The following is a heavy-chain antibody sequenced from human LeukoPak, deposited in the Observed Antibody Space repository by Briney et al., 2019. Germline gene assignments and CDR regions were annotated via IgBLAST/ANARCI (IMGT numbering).Heavy chain of an antibody. Sequence: NPSETLSLTCTVSGGSINIISYYWGWIRQPPGKGLEWIGSMYYSGNTYYNPSLKSRVTMSVDTSKNQFSLKLSSVTAADTAVYYCARRPAYYFDYWGQGTLVTVSS. CDR2: MYYSGNT. CDR3: ARRPAYYFDY. V-gene: IGHV4-39*01. CDR1: GGSINIISYY. J-gene: IGHJ4*02.